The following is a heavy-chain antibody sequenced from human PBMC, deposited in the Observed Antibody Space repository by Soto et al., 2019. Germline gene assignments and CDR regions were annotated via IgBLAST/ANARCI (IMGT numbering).Heavy chain of an antibody. V-gene: IGHV1-2*04. CDR1: GYMFTGYY. J-gene: IGHJ5*02. CDR2: INPNSGGT. D-gene: IGHD3-3*01. Sequence: GASVKVSCKASGYMFTGYYIHWVRQAPGQGLEWMGWINPNSGGTKYAQKFQGWVTMTGDTSISTVYLELSRLTSDDTAVYYCAREGDYDFWSGYPRRYNWFDPWGQGTLVTVS. CDR3: AREGDYDFWSGYPRRYNWFDP.